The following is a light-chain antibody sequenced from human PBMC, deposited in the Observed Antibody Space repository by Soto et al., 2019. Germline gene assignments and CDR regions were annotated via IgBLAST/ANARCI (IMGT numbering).Light chain of an antibody. V-gene: IGKV3-20*01. CDR2: GAS. CDR3: QQYGSSPLT. CDR1: QSVSSSY. Sequence: EIVLTQSPGTLSLSPGERATLSCRASQSVSSSYLAWYQQKPGQAPRLLIYGASSRATGIPDRFSASGSGTDFTLTISRLEPEDFAVYYCQQYGSSPLTFGGGTRCRSN. J-gene: IGKJ4*01.